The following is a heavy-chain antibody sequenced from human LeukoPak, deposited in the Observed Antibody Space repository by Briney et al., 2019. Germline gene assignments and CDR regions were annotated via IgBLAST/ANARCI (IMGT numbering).Heavy chain of an antibody. Sequence: ASVKVSCKASGYTFTSYGISWLRRAPGQGLEWMGWISAYNGNTNYAQKLQGRVTMTTDTSTSTAYMELRSLRSDDTAVYYCARYFGGGRATNGFDYWGQGTLVTVSS. D-gene: IGHD2-8*01. V-gene: IGHV1-18*01. CDR2: ISAYNGNT. CDR1: GYTFTSYG. CDR3: ARYFGGGRATNGFDY. J-gene: IGHJ4*02.